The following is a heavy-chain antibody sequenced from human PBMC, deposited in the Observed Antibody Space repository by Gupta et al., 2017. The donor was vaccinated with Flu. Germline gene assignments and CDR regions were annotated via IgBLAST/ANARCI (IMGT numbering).Heavy chain of an antibody. J-gene: IGHJ4*02. CDR3: ARGDDYVWGMDDY. CDR1: W. V-gene: IGHV4-34*01. Sequence: WWSWIRQAPGKGLEWIGEISHSGIINYNPSRKSRVTMSVDTSKNQVSLTLRSVTAADTAVYYCARGDDYVWGMDDYWGQGTLVTVTS. CDR2: ISHSGII. D-gene: IGHD3-16*01.